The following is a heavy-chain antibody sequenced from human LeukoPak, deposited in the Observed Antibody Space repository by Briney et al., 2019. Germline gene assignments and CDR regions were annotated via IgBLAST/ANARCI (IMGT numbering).Heavy chain of an antibody. CDR1: GFIVNSNY. V-gene: IGHV3-53*01. D-gene: IGHD1-26*01. J-gene: IGHJ4*02. Sequence: GGSLRLSCAASGFIVNSNYMSWVRQAPGKGLEWDSIIYSGGSTYYADSVKGRFTISRDNSKNTVYLQMNSLRAEDTAVYYCAKYSGSYLFDYWGQGTLVTVSS. CDR3: AKYSGSYLFDY. CDR2: IYSGGST.